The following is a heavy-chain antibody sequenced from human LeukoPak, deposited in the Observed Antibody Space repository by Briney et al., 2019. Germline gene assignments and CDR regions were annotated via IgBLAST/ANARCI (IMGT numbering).Heavy chain of an antibody. V-gene: IGHV1-46*01. Sequence: GASVKVSCKASGYTFTSYYMHWVRQAPGQGLEWMGIINPSGGSTSYAQKFQGRVTMTRDTSTSTVYMELSSLRSEDTAVYYCARDWGHVYYYGSGSYPGNWFDPWGQGTPVTVSS. D-gene: IGHD3-10*01. CDR1: GYTFTSYY. J-gene: IGHJ5*02. CDR3: ARDWGHVYYYGSGSYPGNWFDP. CDR2: INPSGGST.